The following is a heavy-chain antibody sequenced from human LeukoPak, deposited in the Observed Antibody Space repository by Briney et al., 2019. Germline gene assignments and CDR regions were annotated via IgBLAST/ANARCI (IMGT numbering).Heavy chain of an antibody. J-gene: IGHJ4*02. CDR1: GYTFTGYY. Sequence: ASVKVSCKASGYTFTGYYMHWVRQAPGQELEWMGWINPNSGGTNYAQKFQGRVTMTRDTSISTAYMELSRLRSDDTAVYYCARGGRAYYYGSGSYYPIDYWGQGTLVTVSS. V-gene: IGHV1-2*02. D-gene: IGHD3-10*01. CDR3: ARGGRAYYYGSGSYYPIDY. CDR2: INPNSGGT.